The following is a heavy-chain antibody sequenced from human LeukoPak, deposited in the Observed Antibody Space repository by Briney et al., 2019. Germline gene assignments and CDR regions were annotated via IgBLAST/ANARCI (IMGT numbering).Heavy chain of an antibody. CDR1: GGTFSSYA. Sequence: SVKVSCKASGGTFSSYAISWVRQAPGQGLEWMGRIIPISGTANYAQKFQGRVTITTDESTSTAYMELSSLRSEDTAVYYCAINYYDSSGYLPFSYWGQGTLVTVSS. CDR3: AINYYDSSGYLPFSY. J-gene: IGHJ4*02. D-gene: IGHD3-22*01. V-gene: IGHV1-69*05. CDR2: IIPISGTA.